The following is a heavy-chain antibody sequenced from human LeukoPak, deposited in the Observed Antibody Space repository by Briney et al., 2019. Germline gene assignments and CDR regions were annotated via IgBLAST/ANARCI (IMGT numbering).Heavy chain of an antibody. J-gene: IGHJ4*02. CDR2: TQQAGSEK. CDR1: GFNFSSYW. D-gene: IGHD2-15*01. Sequence: GGSLRLSCAASGFNFSSYWMIWVRQAPGKGLEGVANTQQAGSEKKDVDPFKGPSTISRDNAKNSLYLQMNSLRAEDTAVYYCARDPGSWAASDYWGQGTLVTVSS. V-gene: IGHV3-7*01. CDR3: ARDPGSWAASDY.